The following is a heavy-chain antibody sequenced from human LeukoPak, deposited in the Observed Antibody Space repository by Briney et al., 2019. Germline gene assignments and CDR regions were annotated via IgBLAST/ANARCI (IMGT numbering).Heavy chain of an antibody. CDR2: INPNSGGT. CDR3: ARVPFRLEWLLLGY. Sequence: ASVKVSCKAFGYTFTGYYMHWVRQAPGQGLEWMGWINPNSGGTNYAQKFQGRVTMTRDTSISTAYMELSRLRSDDTAVYYCARVPFRLEWLLLGYWGQGTLVTVSS. CDR1: GYTFTGYY. J-gene: IGHJ4*02. V-gene: IGHV1-2*02. D-gene: IGHD3-3*01.